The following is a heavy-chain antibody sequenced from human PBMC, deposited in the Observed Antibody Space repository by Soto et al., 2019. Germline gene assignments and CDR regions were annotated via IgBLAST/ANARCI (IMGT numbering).Heavy chain of an antibody. J-gene: IGHJ6*02. CDR1: GFTFSSYG. V-gene: IGHV3-33*01. CDR3: ARSVVAGYYYYGMDV. D-gene: IGHD6-19*01. Sequence: QVQLVESGGGVVQPGRSLRLSCAASGFTFSSYGMHWVRQAPGKGLEWVAVIWYDGSNKYYADSVKGRFTISRDNSKNTLYLQRNSLRAEDTAVYYCARSVVAGYYYYGMDVWGQGTTVTVSS. CDR2: IWYDGSNK.